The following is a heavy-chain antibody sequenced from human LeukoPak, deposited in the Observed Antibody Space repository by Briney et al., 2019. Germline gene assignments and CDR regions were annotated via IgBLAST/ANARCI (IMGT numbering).Heavy chain of an antibody. CDR1: GFTFSSYS. J-gene: IGHJ5*02. CDR3: ARTLGIGYNWFDP. Sequence: PGGSLRLSCAASGFTFSSYSMNWVRQAPGKGLEWVSYISSSSSTIYYADSVKGRFTISRDNARNSLYLQMNSLRAEDTAVYYCARTLGIGYNWFDPWGQGTLVTVSS. V-gene: IGHV3-48*01. D-gene: IGHD7-27*01. CDR2: ISSSSSTI.